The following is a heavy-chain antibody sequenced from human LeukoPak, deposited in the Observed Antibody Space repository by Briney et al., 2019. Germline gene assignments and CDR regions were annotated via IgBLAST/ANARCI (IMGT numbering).Heavy chain of an antibody. CDR1: GFTFRSYR. Sequence: GSLRLSCAASGFTFRSYRMNWVRQAPGKGLEWVSSISSSSSYIYYADSVKGRFTISRDNAKNSMYLQMKSLRAEDTAVYYSATSAYSSSWYPDYWGQGTLVTVSS. CDR3: ATSAYSSSWYPDY. V-gene: IGHV3-21*01. J-gene: IGHJ4*02. D-gene: IGHD6-13*01. CDR2: ISSSSSYI.